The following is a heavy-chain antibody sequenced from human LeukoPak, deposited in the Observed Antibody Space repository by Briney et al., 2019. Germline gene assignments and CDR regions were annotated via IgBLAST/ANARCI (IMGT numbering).Heavy chain of an antibody. V-gene: IGHV1-8*03. D-gene: IGHD3-10*01. Sequence: ASVKVSCKASGYTFTSYDINWVRQATGQGLEWMGWMNPNSGNTGYAQKFQGRVTITRNTSISTAYMGLGSLRSEDTAVYYCARVAGGSGSYTFDYWGQGTLVTVSS. CDR3: ARVAGGSGSYTFDY. CDR1: GYTFTSYD. CDR2: MNPNSGNT. J-gene: IGHJ4*02.